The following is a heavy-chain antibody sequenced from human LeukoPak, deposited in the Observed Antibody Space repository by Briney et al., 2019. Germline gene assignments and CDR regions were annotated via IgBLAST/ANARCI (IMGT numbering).Heavy chain of an antibody. D-gene: IGHD2-2*01. CDR2: IYKDGST. V-gene: IGHV3-66*01. CDR3: ARGGVRDCSSTSCYHD. Sequence: GGSLRLSCAASGFTASSHYMSWVRQAPGKGLEWVSVIYKDGSTYYAEFVKGRFTISRDSSKNTLFLQMISLRAEDTAVYYCARGGVRDCSSTSCYHDWGQGTLVTVSS. J-gene: IGHJ4*02. CDR1: GFTASSHY.